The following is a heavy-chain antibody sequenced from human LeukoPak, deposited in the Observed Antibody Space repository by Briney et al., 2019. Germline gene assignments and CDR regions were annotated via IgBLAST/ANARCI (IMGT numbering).Heavy chain of an antibody. D-gene: IGHD3-10*01. CDR1: GYTFSDYY. V-gene: IGHV1-2*02. J-gene: IGHJ4*02. CDR3: AREEGEWFGELFLPFKY. CDR2: INPNSGGT. Sequence: GASAKVSCKASGYTFSDYYMHWVRQAPGQGLEWMGWINPNSGGTKYAQKFQGRVTMTRDTSINTAYMELSRLRSDDTAVYYCAREEGEWFGELFLPFKYWGQGTLVTVSS.